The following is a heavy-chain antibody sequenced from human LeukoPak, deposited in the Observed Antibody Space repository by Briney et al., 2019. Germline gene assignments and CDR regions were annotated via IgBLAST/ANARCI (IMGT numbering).Heavy chain of an antibody. CDR2: ISSGSSYI. V-gene: IGHV3-21*01. CDR3: ARVFRSTSSVYYFYYLDV. J-gene: IGHJ6*03. CDR1: GFTFSSYS. D-gene: IGHD6-6*01. Sequence: GGSLRLSCAASGFTFSSYSMNWVRQAPGKGLEWVSSISSGSSYIYYADSVKGRFTISRDNAKNSLYLQMNSLSVEDTAVYYCARVFRSTSSVYYFYYLDVWGKGTTVTVSS.